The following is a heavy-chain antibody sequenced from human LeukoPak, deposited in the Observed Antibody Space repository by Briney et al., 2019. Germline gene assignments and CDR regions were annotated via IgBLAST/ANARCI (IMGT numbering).Heavy chain of an antibody. CDR2: IYSGGST. Sequence: GGSLRLSCAAPGFTVSSNYMSWVRQAPGKGLEWVSVIYSGGSTYYADSVKGRFTISRDNSKNTLYLQMNSLRAEDTAVCYCASRRTDYWGQGTLVTVSS. J-gene: IGHJ4*02. V-gene: IGHV3-66*01. D-gene: IGHD1-1*01. CDR1: GFTVSSNY. CDR3: ASRRTDY.